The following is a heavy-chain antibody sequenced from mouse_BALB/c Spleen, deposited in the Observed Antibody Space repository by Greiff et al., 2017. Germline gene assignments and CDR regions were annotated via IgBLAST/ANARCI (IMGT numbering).Heavy chain of an antibody. Sequence: EVKLMESGGGLVQPGGSRKLSCAASGFTFSSFGMHWVRQAPEKGLEWVAYISSGSSTIYYADTVKGRFTISRDNPKNTLFLQMTSLRSEDTAMYYCARSKGYGYAMDYWGQGTSVTVSS. CDR3: ARSKGYGYAMDY. D-gene: IGHD3-1*01. V-gene: IGHV5-17*02. CDR2: ISSGSSTI. CDR1: GFTFSSFG. J-gene: IGHJ4*01.